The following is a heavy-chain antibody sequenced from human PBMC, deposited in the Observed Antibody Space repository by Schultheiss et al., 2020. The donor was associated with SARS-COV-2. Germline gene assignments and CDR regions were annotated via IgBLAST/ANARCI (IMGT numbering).Heavy chain of an antibody. Sequence: SETLSLTCTVSGGSVSSGSYYWSWIRQPPGKGLEWIGYIYYSGSTNYNPSLKSRVTISVDTSKNQFSLKLSSVTAADTAVYYCARDWTTVYYYYYGMDVWGQGTTVTVSS. D-gene: IGHD4-17*01. CDR3: ARDWTTVYYYYYGMDV. V-gene: IGHV4-61*01. J-gene: IGHJ6*02. CDR1: GGSVSSGSYY. CDR2: IYYSGST.